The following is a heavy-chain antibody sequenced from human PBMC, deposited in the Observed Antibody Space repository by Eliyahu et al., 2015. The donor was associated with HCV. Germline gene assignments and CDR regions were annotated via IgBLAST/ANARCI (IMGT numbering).Heavy chain of an antibody. CDR2: IYYSGST. Sequence: QVQLQESGPGLVKPSQTLSLTCXXSGGSIXSGGYYWSXIRQHPGKGLEWIGYIYYSGSTYYNPSLKSRVTISVDTSKNQFSLKLSSVTAADTAVYYCAGGATEIPYYFDYWGQGTLVTVSS. V-gene: IGHV4-31*03. D-gene: IGHD5-12*01. CDR1: GGSIXSGGYY. J-gene: IGHJ4*02. CDR3: AGGATEIPYYFDY.